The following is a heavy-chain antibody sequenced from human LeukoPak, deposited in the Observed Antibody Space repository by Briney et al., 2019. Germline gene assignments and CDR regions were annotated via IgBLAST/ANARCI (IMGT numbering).Heavy chain of an antibody. CDR3: ARGYTDYDYHFDS. CDR1: GFNFNKYS. Sequence: GGSLRLSCSASGFNFNKYSMNWVRQAPGKGLEWVSSIRNSSTYIYYAQSVKGRFTISRDNTKKSLYLRMDSLRVEDTAVYYCARGYTDYDYHFDSWGQGTLVTVSS. D-gene: IGHD5-12*01. J-gene: IGHJ4*02. V-gene: IGHV3-21*04. CDR2: IRNSSTYI.